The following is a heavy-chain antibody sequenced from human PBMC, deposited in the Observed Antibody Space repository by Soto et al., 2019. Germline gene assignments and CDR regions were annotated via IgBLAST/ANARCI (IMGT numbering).Heavy chain of an antibody. CDR1: GYSFTNYW. D-gene: IGHD5-18*01. V-gene: IGHV5-51*01. CDR2: IYPGDSDT. Sequence: PGESLKISCYGSGYSFTNYWIGWVRQIPGKGLEWMGIIYPGDSDTRYSPSFLGQVTISADKSISTAYLQWSSLKASDSAIYYCACGSVYTASRSAYDFRGRGTMVTVSS. CDR3: ACGSVYTASRSAYDF. J-gene: IGHJ3*01.